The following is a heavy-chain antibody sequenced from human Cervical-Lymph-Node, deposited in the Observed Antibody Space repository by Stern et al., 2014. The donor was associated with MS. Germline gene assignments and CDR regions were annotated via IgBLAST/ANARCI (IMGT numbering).Heavy chain of an antibody. CDR2: ISASGDSI. J-gene: IGHJ4*02. CDR1: GFTFSHYS. CDR3: TRVIRSGHHEY. Sequence: EDQLVESGGGLVQPGGSLRLSCAASGFTFSHYSMNWVRPAPGKGLEWVSYISASGDSIYYADSVKGRFTISRDNAKNSLFLQMNSLRAEDTAVYFCTRVIRSGHHEYWGQGTLVTVSS. D-gene: IGHD2-15*01. V-gene: IGHV3-48*01.